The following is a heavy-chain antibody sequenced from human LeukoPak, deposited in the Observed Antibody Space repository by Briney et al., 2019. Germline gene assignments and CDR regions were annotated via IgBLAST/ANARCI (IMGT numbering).Heavy chain of an antibody. D-gene: IGHD5-12*01. CDR3: TRKAKIFTVDL. CDR1: GLTFSDAW. V-gene: IGHV3-15*01. Sequence: GGSLRLSCVLSGLTFSDAWMSWVRQAPGKGLEWVGRIRNDRITDYAAPVQGRFSISRDNSKNTFYLQMNSLRTEDTGMYFCTRKAKIFTVDLWGQGTLVAVS. J-gene: IGHJ4*02. CDR2: IRNDRIT.